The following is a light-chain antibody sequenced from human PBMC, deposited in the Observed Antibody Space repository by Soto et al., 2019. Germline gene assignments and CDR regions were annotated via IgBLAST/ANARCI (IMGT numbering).Light chain of an antibody. CDR2: YDS. CDR3: QVWDSSSDHRGV. Sequence: SYELTQPPSVSVAPGKTGRITYGGNNIGSKSVHWYQQKPGQAPVLVIYYDSDRPSGIPERFSGSNSGNTATLTISRVEAGDEADYYCQVWDSSSDHRGVFGGGTKLTVL. V-gene: IGLV3-21*04. CDR1: NIGSKS. J-gene: IGLJ2*01.